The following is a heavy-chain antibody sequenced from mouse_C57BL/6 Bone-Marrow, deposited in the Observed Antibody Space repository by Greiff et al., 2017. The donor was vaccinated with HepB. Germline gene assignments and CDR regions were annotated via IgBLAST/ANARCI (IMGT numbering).Heavy chain of an antibody. D-gene: IGHD2-4*01. CDR2: INPSSGYT. Sequence: QVHVKQSGAELAKPGASVKLSCKASGYTFTSYWMHWVKQRPGQGLEWIGYINPSSGYTKYNQKFKDKATLTADKSSSTAYMQLSSLTYEDSAVYYCARGRIYYDYDVDPRAMDYWGQGTSVTVSS. V-gene: IGHV1-7*01. J-gene: IGHJ4*01. CDR3: ARGRIYYDYDVDPRAMDY. CDR1: GYTFTSYW.